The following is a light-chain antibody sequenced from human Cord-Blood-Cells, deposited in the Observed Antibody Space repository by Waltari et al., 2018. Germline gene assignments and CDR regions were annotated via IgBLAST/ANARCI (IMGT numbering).Light chain of an antibody. V-gene: IGKV3-11*01. CDR1: QSVSSY. CDR3: QQRSNWPPLT. J-gene: IGKJ4*01. CDR2: DAS. Sequence: EIVLTQSPATLSLSPGERADPSCRASQSVSSYLDWYQRKPVQAPRLLIYDASNRATGIPARFSGSGSGTDFTLTISSLEPEEFAVYYCQQRSNWPPLTFGGGTKVEIK.